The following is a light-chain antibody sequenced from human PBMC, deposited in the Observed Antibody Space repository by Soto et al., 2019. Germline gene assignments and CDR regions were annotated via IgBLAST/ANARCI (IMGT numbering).Light chain of an antibody. CDR3: CSYAGSSTVL. J-gene: IGLJ3*02. CDR1: SSDVGIYNL. CDR2: EGS. V-gene: IGLV2-23*01. Sequence: QSVLTQPASVSGSPGQSIIISCTGTSSDVGIYNLVSWYQHHPGKTPKLMIYEGSKRPSGVSNRFSGSKSANTASLTNSGLQAEDEADYYCCSYAGSSTVLFGGGTKLTVL.